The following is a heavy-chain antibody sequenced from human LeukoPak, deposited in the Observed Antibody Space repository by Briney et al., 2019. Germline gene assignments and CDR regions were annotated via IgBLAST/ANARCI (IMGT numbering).Heavy chain of an antibody. CDR3: TRDPHALDY. V-gene: IGHV3-48*03. CDR2: IRRDSFI. CDR1: GFTFSSYE. Sequence: PGGSLRLSCAASGFTFSSYEMNWVRQAPGKGLEWVAYIRRDSFIYYADSVKGRFTVSRDNARNSLYLQMTSLRDEDTAVYCCTRDPHALDYWGQGTLVTVSS. J-gene: IGHJ4*02.